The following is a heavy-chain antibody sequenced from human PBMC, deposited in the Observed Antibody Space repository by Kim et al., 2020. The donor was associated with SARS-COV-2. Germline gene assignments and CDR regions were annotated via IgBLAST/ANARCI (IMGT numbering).Heavy chain of an antibody. V-gene: IGHV1-69*13. Sequence: SVKVSCKASGGIFSSYAISWVRQAPGQGLEWMGGTIPKFGISHYAQNFQGRVTLTADESTSTAFMEVSSLRSDDTAIYYCARSWIVPSANYYYYGMDVWGQGTTVTVSS. J-gene: IGHJ6*02. CDR3: ARSWIVPSANYYYYGMDV. D-gene: IGHD2-2*01. CDR1: GGIFSSYA. CDR2: TIPKFGIS.